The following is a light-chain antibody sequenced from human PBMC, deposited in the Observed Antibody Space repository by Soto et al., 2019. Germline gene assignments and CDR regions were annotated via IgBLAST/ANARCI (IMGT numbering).Light chain of an antibody. CDR2: WAS. Sequence: DIVMTQSPDSLAVSLGGRATINCKSSQSVFYSSNNKNSLAWYQQKPGQPPKLLIYWASTRESGVPDRFSGSESGTDFTLTISSLQAEDVAVYYCQQYYSLPLTFGQGTKVEIE. CDR1: QSVFYSSNNKNS. J-gene: IGKJ1*01. CDR3: QQYYSLPLT. V-gene: IGKV4-1*01.